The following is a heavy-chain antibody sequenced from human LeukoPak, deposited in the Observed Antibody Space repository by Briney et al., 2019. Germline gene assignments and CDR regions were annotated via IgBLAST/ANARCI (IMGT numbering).Heavy chain of an antibody. CDR3: AGFFYDSSNDAFDV. V-gene: IGHV1-69*13. J-gene: IGHJ3*01. CDR2: IIPIFGSP. Sequence: ASVKVSCKASGGALTFTSYAVSWVRQAPGQGLEWMGGIIPIFGSPRYAQKFQGRVTITADESTRTVYMDLSSLRSEDTAVPCCAGFFYDSSNDAFDVWGQGTMVTVSS. D-gene: IGHD3-22*01. CDR1: GGALTFTSYA.